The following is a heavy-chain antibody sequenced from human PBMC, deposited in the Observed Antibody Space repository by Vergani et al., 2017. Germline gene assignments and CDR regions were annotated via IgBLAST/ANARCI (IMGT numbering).Heavy chain of an antibody. Sequence: QVQLQESGPGLVKPSQTLSLTCTVSGASINNDFYYWHWIRQPAGKGLEWIGRIYVSGITDYNSSLQSRVSMSVDTSKNQFSLTLTSVTAADTAVYYCAGGKKQPRPRAFGLWGQGKMVTVSS. CDR3: AGGKKQPRPRAFGL. CDR1: GASINNDFYY. J-gene: IGHJ3*01. D-gene: IGHD4-23*01. V-gene: IGHV4-61*02. CDR2: IYVSGIT.